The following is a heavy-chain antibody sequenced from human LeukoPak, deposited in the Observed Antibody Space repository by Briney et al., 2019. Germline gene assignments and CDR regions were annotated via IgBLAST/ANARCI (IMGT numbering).Heavy chain of an antibody. CDR3: ARGVGGYCSSTSCSLLDY. Sequence: GSSVKVSCKASGGTFSSYAISWVRQAPGQGLEWMGGIIPIFGTANYAQKFQGRVTITADESTSTAYMELSSLRSEDTAVYYCARGVGGYCSSTSCSLLDYWGQGTLVTVSS. J-gene: IGHJ4*02. D-gene: IGHD2-2*01. V-gene: IGHV1-69*01. CDR2: IIPIFGTA. CDR1: GGTFSSYA.